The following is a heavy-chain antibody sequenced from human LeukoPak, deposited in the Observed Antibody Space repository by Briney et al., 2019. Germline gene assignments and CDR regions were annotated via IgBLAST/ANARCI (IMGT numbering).Heavy chain of an antibody. CDR2: IYYSGST. Sequence: SETLSLTCTVSGGSISSYYWSWIRQPPGKGLEWIGYIYYSGSTNYNPSLKSRVTISVDTSKNQFSLKLSSVTAADTAVYYCARYGSSPSYHYYGMDVWGQGTTVTVSS. V-gene: IGHV4-59*01. D-gene: IGHD1-26*01. CDR3: ARYGSSPSYHYYGMDV. CDR1: GGSISSYY. J-gene: IGHJ6*02.